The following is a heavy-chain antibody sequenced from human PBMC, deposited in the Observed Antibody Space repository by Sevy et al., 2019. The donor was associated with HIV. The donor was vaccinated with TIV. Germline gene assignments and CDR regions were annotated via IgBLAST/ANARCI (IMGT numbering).Heavy chain of an antibody. CDR3: AKDGGPAASPESFQH. J-gene: IGHJ1*01. D-gene: IGHD2-2*01. Sequence: GGSLRLSCAASGFTFSSYGMHWVRQAPGKGLEWVAFIRYDGSNKYYADSVKGRFTISRDNSKNTLYLQMNSLRAEDTAVYYCAKDGGPAASPESFQHWGQGTLVTVSS. V-gene: IGHV3-30*02. CDR2: IRYDGSNK. CDR1: GFTFSSYG.